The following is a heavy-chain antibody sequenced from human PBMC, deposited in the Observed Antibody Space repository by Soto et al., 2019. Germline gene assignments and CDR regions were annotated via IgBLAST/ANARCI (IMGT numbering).Heavy chain of an antibody. Sequence: QVQLVQSGAEVKKPGSSVKVSCKASGGPFSSYTISWVRQAPGQGLEWMGRIIPILGIANYAQKFQGRVTITADKSTSTAYMELSSLRSEDTAVYYCAREMVRGVMDYWGQGTLVTVSS. D-gene: IGHD3-10*01. V-gene: IGHV1-69*08. CDR1: GGPFSSYT. CDR2: IIPILGIA. CDR3: AREMVRGVMDY. J-gene: IGHJ4*02.